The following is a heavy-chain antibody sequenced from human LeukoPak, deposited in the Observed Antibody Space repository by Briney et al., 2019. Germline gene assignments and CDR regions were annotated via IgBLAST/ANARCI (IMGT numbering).Heavy chain of an antibody. Sequence: SETLSLTCTVSGGSISSYYWSWVRQPPGKGLEWVGYIYYSGSTNYNPSLKSRVTISVDTSKNQFSLKLSSVTAADTAVYYCARASGGYQLPNWFDPGGQGTLVTVSS. CDR2: IYYSGST. V-gene: IGHV4-59*01. CDR3: ARASGGYQLPNWFDP. D-gene: IGHD2-2*01. CDR1: GGSISSYY. J-gene: IGHJ5*02.